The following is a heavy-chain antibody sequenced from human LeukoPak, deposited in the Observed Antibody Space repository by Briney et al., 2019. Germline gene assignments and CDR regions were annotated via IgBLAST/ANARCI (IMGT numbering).Heavy chain of an antibody. CDR2: IYYSGST. V-gene: IGHV4-31*03. D-gene: IGHD6-6*01. J-gene: IGHJ4*02. CDR3: ARLRGSSSDFDY. CDR1: GGSISSGGYY. Sequence: SETLSLTCTVSGGSISSGGYYWSWIRQHPGKGLEWIGYIYYSGSTYYNPSLKSRVTISVDTSKNQFSLKLSSVTAADTAVYYCARLRGSSSDFDYWGQGTLVTVSS.